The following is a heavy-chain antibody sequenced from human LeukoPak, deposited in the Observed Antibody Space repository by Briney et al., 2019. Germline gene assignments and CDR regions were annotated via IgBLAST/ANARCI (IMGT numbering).Heavy chain of an antibody. V-gene: IGHV4-31*03. J-gene: IGHJ4*02. CDR1: GGSISSGGYY. Sequence: SDPLSLTCTVSGGSISSGGYYWSWLRQHPGKGLEWIGYIYYSGSTYYNPSLKSRVTISVDTSKNQFSLKLSSVTAADTAVYYCARESWNYYFDYWGQGTLVTVSS. D-gene: IGHD1-7*01. CDR3: ARESWNYYFDY. CDR2: IYYSGST.